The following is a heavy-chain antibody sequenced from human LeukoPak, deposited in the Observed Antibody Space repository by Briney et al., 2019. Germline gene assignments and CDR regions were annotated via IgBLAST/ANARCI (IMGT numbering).Heavy chain of an antibody. D-gene: IGHD6-19*01. CDR2: ISSGGST. CDR3: AKDRRSSGWY. V-gene: IGHV3-66*01. CDR1: GFTVSSDY. Sequence: GGSLRLSCAASGFTVSSDYMGWVRQAPEKGLEWVSLISSGGSTYYADSLKGRFTIPRDNSKNTLYLQMNSLRAEDTAVYYCAKDRRSSGWYWGQGTLVTVSS. J-gene: IGHJ4*02.